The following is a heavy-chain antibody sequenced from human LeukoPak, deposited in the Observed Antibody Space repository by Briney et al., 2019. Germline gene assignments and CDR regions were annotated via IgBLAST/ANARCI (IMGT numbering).Heavy chain of an antibody. D-gene: IGHD2-21*02. Sequence: GGSLRLSCAASGFTFSSYAMHWVRQAPGKGLEWAAVTSYDGSNKYYADSVKGRFTISRDNSKNTLYLQMNSLRAEDTAVYYCAKDAFIVVMTAIRGDYFDYWGQGTLVTVSS. CDR3: AKDAFIVVMTAIRGDYFDY. CDR2: TSYDGSNK. V-gene: IGHV3-30*18. CDR1: GFTFSSYA. J-gene: IGHJ4*02.